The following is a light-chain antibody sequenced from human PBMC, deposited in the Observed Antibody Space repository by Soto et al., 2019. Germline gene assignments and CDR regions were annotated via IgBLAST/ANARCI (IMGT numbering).Light chain of an antibody. CDR2: GTS. Sequence: EIVLTQSPGTLSLSPGEGATLSCRASQSVSSTYIAWYQQKPGQAPGLLIYGTSTRATGIPDRFRGSGSGPDFTLTVSRLEPEDFAVYFCQQYSVSPWTFGQGTRVEIK. V-gene: IGKV3-20*01. J-gene: IGKJ1*01. CDR1: QSVSSTY. CDR3: QQYSVSPWT.